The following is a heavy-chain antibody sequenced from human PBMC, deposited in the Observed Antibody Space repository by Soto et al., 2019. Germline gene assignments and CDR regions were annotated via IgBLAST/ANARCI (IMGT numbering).Heavy chain of an antibody. V-gene: IGHV3-11*03. D-gene: IGHD3-10*02. J-gene: IGHJ4*02. CDR3: ARSGDNYNVLDC. CDR2: SSNSGTFT. Sequence: QVQLLESGGGLAKPGGSLRLTCAASGFSISDHYMSWIRQAPGTGLELVSYSSNSGTFTKYADSVKGLFSISRDNAKNSLYLEINSLRGEDTAIYDCARSGDNYNVLDCSCKGIPVTVSA. CDR1: GFSISDHY.